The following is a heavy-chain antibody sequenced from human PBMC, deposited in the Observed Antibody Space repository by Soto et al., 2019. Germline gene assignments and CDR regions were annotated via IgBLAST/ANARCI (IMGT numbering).Heavy chain of an antibody. V-gene: IGHV3-23*01. CDR1: GFTFSSYA. CDR3: AKDWYIASAGFDY. J-gene: IGHJ4*02. CDR2: ISGSGGST. D-gene: IGHD6-13*01. Sequence: EVQLLESGGGLVQPGGSLRLSCAASGFTFSSYAMSWVLQAPGKGLEWVSAISGSGGSTYYADSVKGRFTISRDNSKNTLYLQMNSLRAEDTAVYYCAKDWYIASAGFDYWGQGTLVTVSS.